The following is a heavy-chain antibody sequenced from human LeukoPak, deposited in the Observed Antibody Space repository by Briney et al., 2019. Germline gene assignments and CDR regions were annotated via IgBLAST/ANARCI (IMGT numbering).Heavy chain of an antibody. CDR3: VTSYCSGGSCYSASGY. V-gene: IGHV3-74*01. D-gene: IGHD2-15*01. J-gene: IGHJ4*02. Sequence: GGSLTLSCAASGFTFSSYWMHWVRQAPGKGLVWVSRINSDGSSTSYADSVKGRFTISRDNAKNTLYLQMNSLRAEDSAVYYCVTSYCSGGSCYSASGYWGQGTLVTVSS. CDR2: INSDGSST. CDR1: GFTFSSYW.